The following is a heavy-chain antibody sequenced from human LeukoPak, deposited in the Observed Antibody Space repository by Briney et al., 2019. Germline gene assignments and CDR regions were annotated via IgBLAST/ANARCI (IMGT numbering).Heavy chain of an antibody. Sequence: GGSLRLSCAASRFTFSDYYMSWIRQAPGKGLEWVAIIKQDGSEKDYVDSVTGRFTISRDNAKNSLYLQMNSLRDEDTAVYYCARDTSAWRYGMDVWGQGTTVTVSS. J-gene: IGHJ6*02. V-gene: IGHV3-7*01. CDR2: IKQDGSEK. CDR1: RFTFSDYY. CDR3: ARDTSAWRYGMDV. D-gene: IGHD6-19*01.